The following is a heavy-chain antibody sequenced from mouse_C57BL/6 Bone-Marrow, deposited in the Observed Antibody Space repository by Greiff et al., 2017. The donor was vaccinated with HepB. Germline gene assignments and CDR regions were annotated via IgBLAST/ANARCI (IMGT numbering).Heavy chain of an antibody. CDR3: ARGYLHFDY. D-gene: IGHD5-1*01. J-gene: IGHJ2*01. V-gene: IGHV1-59*01. Sequence: VQLQQSGAELVRPGTSVKLSCKASGYTFTSYWMHWVKQRPGQGLEWIGVIDPSDSYTNYNQKFKGKATLTVDTSSSSAYMQLSSLTSEDSAVYYCARGYLHFDYWGQGTTLTVSS. CDR2: IDPSDSYT. CDR1: GYTFTSYW.